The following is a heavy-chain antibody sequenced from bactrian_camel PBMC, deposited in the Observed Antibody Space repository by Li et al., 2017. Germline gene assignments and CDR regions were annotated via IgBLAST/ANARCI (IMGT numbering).Heavy chain of an antibody. J-gene: IGHJ4*01. CDR3: AADLAPLGVRQSCQFDS. V-gene: IGHV3S61*01. CDR2: IWTSSGST. CDR1: YYTPC. Sequence: HVQLVESGGGSVQAGGSLRLSCAAIYYTPCMAWFRQAPGKEREGVARIWTSSGSTIYADSVKGRFTISQNLGKKTVYLQMNSLKTEDTGMYYCAADLAPLGVRQSCQFDSWGQGTQVTVS. D-gene: IGHD1*01.